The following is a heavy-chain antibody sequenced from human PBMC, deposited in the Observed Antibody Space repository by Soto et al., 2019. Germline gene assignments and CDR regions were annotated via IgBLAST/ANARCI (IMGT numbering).Heavy chain of an antibody. J-gene: IGHJ6*03. CDR3: AAYGSGSYYLEDYYYYYMDV. Sequence: ASVTVSCTASGYTFTSYGISWVRQAPGQGLEWMGWISAYNGNTNYAQKLQGRVTMTTDTSTSTAYMELRSLRSDDTAVYYCAAYGSGSYYLEDYYYYYMDVWGKGTTVTVSS. CDR2: ISAYNGNT. D-gene: IGHD3-10*01. V-gene: IGHV1-18*01. CDR1: GYTFTSYG.